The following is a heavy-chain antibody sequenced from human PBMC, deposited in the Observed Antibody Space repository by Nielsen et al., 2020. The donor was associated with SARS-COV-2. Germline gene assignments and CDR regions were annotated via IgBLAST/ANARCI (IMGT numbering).Heavy chain of an antibody. Sequence: ASVKVSCKASGYTFTGYYMHWVRQAPGQGLEWMGRINPNSGGTNYAQKFQGRVTMTRDTSISTAYMELSRLRSDDTAVYYCARDLLAIFPDDYGDYVGMDVWGQGTTVTVSS. D-gene: IGHD4-17*01. CDR1: GYTFTGYY. CDR3: ARDLLAIFPDDYGDYVGMDV. J-gene: IGHJ6*02. V-gene: IGHV1-2*06. CDR2: INPNSGGT.